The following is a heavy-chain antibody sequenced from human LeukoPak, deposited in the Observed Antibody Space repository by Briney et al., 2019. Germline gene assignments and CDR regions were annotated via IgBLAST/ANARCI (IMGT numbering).Heavy chain of an antibody. D-gene: IGHD6-13*01. J-gene: IGHJ4*02. V-gene: IGHV3-30*18. CDR3: ANLMRNSKQQVVPLPDY. Sequence: PGRSLRLSCAASGFTFSSYGMHWVRHAPGKGLEGVADISYDGSNKYYADSVKGRFTISRDNSKNTLYLQMNSLRAEDTAVYYCANLMRNSKQQVVPLPDYWGQGTLVSVSS. CDR2: ISYDGSNK. CDR1: GFTFSSYG.